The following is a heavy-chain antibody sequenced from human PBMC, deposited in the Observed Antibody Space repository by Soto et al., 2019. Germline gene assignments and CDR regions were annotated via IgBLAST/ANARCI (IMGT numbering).Heavy chain of an antibody. V-gene: IGHV4-4*02. CDR1: GGSISSSNW. Sequence: PSETLSLTCAVSGGSISSSNWWSWVRQPPGKGLEWIGEIYHSGSTNYDPSLKSRVTISVDKSKNQFSLKLSSVTAADTAVYYCARVMNGGYDSYNWFDPWGQGTLVTVSS. D-gene: IGHD5-12*01. CDR2: IYHSGST. J-gene: IGHJ5*02. CDR3: ARVMNGGYDSYNWFDP.